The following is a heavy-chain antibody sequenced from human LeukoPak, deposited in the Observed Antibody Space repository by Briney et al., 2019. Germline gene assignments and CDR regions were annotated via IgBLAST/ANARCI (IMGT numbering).Heavy chain of an antibody. V-gene: IGHV3-9*01. D-gene: IGHD3-22*01. CDR1: GFTFDDYA. CDR3: AKVIVVVSRNDAFDI. Sequence: GGSLRLSCAASGFTFDDYAMHWVRQAPGKGLEWVSGISWNSGSIGYADSVKGRFTISRDNAKNSLYLQMNSLRAEDTALYYCAKVIVVVSRNDAFDIWGQGTMVTVSS. CDR2: ISWNSGSI. J-gene: IGHJ3*02.